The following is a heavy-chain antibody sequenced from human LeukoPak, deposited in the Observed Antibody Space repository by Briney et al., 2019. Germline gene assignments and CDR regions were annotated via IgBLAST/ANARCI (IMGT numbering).Heavy chain of an antibody. CDR2: INSDGSST. CDR1: GXTFNNYW. Sequence: PGGSLRLSCAASGXTFNNYWMHWVRQAPGKGLVWVSRINSDGSSTTYADSVKGRFTISRDNAKNTLYLQMNSLRAEDTAVYYCANGYSSTYYNALDIRGQGTMVTVSS. CDR3: ANGYSSTYYNALDI. D-gene: IGHD6-13*01. J-gene: IGHJ3*02. V-gene: IGHV3-74*01.